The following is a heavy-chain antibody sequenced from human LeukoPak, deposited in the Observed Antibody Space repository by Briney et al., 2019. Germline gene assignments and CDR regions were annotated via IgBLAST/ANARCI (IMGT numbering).Heavy chain of an antibody. Sequence: ASVKVSCKASGYTFTSYYMHWVRQAPGQGLEWMGIINPSGGSTSYAQKFQGRVTITADESTSTAYMELSSLRSEDTAVYYCARSRYYYGSGSYFGLFDYWGQGTLVTVSS. V-gene: IGHV1-46*01. CDR3: ARSRYYYGSGSYFGLFDY. CDR2: INPSGGST. J-gene: IGHJ4*02. D-gene: IGHD3-10*01. CDR1: GYTFTSYY.